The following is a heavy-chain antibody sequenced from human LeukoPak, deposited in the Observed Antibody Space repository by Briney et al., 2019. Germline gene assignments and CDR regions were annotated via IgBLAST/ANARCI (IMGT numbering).Heavy chain of an antibody. D-gene: IGHD6-19*01. Sequence: ASVKVSCKASGYTFTSYDINWVRQATGQGLEWMGWMNPNSGNTGYAQKFQGRVTMTRNTSISTAYMELSSLRSEDTAVYYCARVSGEKRGWYSFSYYHYYYMDVWGKGTTVTVSS. V-gene: IGHV1-8*01. CDR3: ARVSGEKRGWYSFSYYHYYYMDV. CDR1: GYTFTSYD. J-gene: IGHJ6*03. CDR2: MNPNSGNT.